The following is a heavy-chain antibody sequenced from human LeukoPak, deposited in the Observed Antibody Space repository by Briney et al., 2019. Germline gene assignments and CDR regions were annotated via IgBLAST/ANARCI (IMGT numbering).Heavy chain of an antibody. Sequence: SETLSLTCTVSGGSLSGFYWSWVRQPPGKGLECIGYIHYSGSTNYVPSLKSRARISLDTSKNQFSLSLNSVTAADMAVYYCARLGLRIETHSIPDYWGLGTLVTVSS. J-gene: IGHJ4*02. V-gene: IGHV4-59*08. CDR1: GGSLSGFY. CDR3: ARLGLRIETHSIPDY. CDR2: IHYSGST. D-gene: IGHD2-21*01.